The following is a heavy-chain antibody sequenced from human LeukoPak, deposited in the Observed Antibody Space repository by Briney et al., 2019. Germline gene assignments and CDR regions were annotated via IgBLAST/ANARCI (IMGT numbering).Heavy chain of an antibody. Sequence: GGSLRLSCAAFGFTFSGYALTWVRQAPGKGLEWVSTVTGSGDATYYADSVKGRFTISRDNSQNMLYLQMNSLRAEDTARYYCAKDLAIAARPVFDYWGRGTLVTVSA. V-gene: IGHV3-23*01. J-gene: IGHJ4*02. CDR1: GFTFSGYA. CDR2: VTGSGDAT. CDR3: AKDLAIAARPVFDY. D-gene: IGHD6-6*01.